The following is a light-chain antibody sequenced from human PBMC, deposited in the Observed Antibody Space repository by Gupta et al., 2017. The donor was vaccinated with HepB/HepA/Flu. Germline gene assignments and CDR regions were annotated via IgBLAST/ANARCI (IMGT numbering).Light chain of an antibody. CDR2: LNSDGSH. V-gene: IGLV4-69*01. CDR3: QTWDTGIRV. Sequence: QPALTQSPSASASLGASVKLTCTLSSGHSRYAIAWHQQQPEKGPRYLMKLNSDGSHSRGDGIPDRFSGSSSGAERYLTISSIQSEDEADYYCQTWDTGIRVFGGGTKLTVL. J-gene: IGLJ3*02. CDR1: SGHSRYA.